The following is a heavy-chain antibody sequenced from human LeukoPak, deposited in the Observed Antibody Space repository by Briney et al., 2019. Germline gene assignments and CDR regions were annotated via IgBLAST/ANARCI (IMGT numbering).Heavy chain of an antibody. J-gene: IGHJ4*02. D-gene: IGHD6-13*01. CDR1: GFTFDDYA. V-gene: IGHV3-9*01. CDR3: AKDIAAAAGAVGY. Sequence: GGSLRLSCAASGFTFDDYAMHWVRQAPGKGLEWVSGISWNSGSIGYADSVKGRFTISRDNAKNSLYLQMNSLRAEDTALYYCAKDIAAAAGAVGYWGQGTLVTDSS. CDR2: ISWNSGSI.